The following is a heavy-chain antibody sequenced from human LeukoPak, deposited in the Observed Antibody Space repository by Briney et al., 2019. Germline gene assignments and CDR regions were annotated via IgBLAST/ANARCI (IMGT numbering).Heavy chain of an antibody. CDR2: IWYDGSNK. D-gene: IGHD4-17*01. J-gene: IGHJ4*02. CDR1: GFTFSSYG. CDR3: AKRPSDYGDSGSD. V-gene: IGHV3-33*06. Sequence: GGSLRLSCAASGFTFSSYGMHWVRQAPGKGLEWVAVIWYDGSNKYYADSVKGRFTISRDNSKNTLYLQMNSLRAEDTAVYYCAKRPSDYGDSGSDWGQGTLVTVSS.